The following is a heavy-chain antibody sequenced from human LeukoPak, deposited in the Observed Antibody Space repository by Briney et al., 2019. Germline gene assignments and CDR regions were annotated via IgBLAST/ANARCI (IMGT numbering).Heavy chain of an antibody. Sequence: ASVKVSCKASGYTFTDYYMYWVRQAPGRGLEWMGCINPNSGGTNYAQKFQGRVTMTRDTSISTAYMELSRLRSDDTAVYYCARYDFWKAWFDPWGQGTLVTVSS. V-gene: IGHV1-2*02. CDR1: GYTFTDYY. J-gene: IGHJ5*02. D-gene: IGHD3-3*01. CDR2: INPNSGGT. CDR3: ARYDFWKAWFDP.